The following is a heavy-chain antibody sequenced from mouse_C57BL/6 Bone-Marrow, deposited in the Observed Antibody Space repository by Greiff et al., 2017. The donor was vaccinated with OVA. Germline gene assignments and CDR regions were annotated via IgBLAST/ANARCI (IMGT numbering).Heavy chain of an antibody. Sequence: EVQVVESGPGLAKPSQTLSLTCSVTGYSITSDYWNWIRKFPGNKLEYMGYISYSGSTYSNPSPKSRIDITREPSKNQYYLQLNSVTTEDTATYYCARSPILPRFDYWGQGTTLTVSS. CDR1: GYSITSDY. D-gene: IGHD5-1*01. V-gene: IGHV3-8*01. CDR2: ISYSGST. J-gene: IGHJ2*01. CDR3: ARSPILPRFDY.